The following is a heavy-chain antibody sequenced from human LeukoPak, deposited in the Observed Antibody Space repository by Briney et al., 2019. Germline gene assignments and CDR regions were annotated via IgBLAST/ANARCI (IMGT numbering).Heavy chain of an antibody. Sequence: ASVKVSCKASGYTFTSYAMNWVRQAPGQGLEWMGWINPNSGGTNYAQKFQGRVTMTRDTSISTAYMELSRLRSDDTAVYYCARDTAPADYYYYMDVWGKGTTVTVSS. V-gene: IGHV1-2*02. CDR1: GYTFTSYA. D-gene: IGHD5-18*01. J-gene: IGHJ6*03. CDR3: ARDTAPADYYYYMDV. CDR2: INPNSGGT.